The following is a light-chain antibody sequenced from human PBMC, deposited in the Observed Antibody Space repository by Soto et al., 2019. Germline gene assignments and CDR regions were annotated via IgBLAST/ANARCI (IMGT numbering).Light chain of an antibody. V-gene: IGKV3-15*01. CDR2: DAS. CDR3: PQYNNWPVT. Sequence: EIVMTQSPATLSVSPGERATLSCRASQSVSSNLAWYQQKPGQAPRLLIYDASTRATGIPARFSGSGSGTEFSRTSSSLPSEDFAVYYCPQYNNWPVTFGPATNVDIK. CDR1: QSVSSN. J-gene: IGKJ3*01.